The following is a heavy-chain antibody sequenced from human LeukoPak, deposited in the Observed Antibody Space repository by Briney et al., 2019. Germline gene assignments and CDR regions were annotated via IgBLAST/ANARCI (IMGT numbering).Heavy chain of an antibody. Sequence: GGSLRLSCAASGFTFSSYWMSWVRQAPGKGLEWVANIKLDGSEKYYVDSVKGRFTISRDNAKNSLYLQMNSLRADDTAVYHCARGYTINQNWFDPGGQGSLVTVSS. D-gene: IGHD3-9*01. V-gene: IGHV3-7*05. CDR1: GFTFSSYW. CDR2: IKLDGSEK. CDR3: ARGYTINQNWFDP. J-gene: IGHJ5*02.